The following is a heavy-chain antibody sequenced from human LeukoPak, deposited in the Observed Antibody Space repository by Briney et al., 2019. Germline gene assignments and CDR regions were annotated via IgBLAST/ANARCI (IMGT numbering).Heavy chain of an antibody. J-gene: IGHJ4*02. CDR3: SKGGSFDWLSKNYYFDY. CDR2: LSGSGGST. Sequence: PGGSLRLSCPASGFTFSIYAMNWVRQAPGKGLEWVSALSGSGGSTYYADSVKGRFTISRDNSKNTLFLQMNSLRAEDTAVYYCSKGGSFDWLSKNYYFDYWGQGTLVSVSS. D-gene: IGHD3-9*01. CDR1: GFTFSIYA. V-gene: IGHV3-23*01.